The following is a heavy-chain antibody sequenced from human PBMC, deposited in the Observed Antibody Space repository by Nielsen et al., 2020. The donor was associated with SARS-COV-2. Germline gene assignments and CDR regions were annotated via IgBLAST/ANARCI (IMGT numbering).Heavy chain of an antibody. D-gene: IGHD6-6*01. CDR2: ISSSSSYT. J-gene: IGHJ4*02. CDR1: GFTFSDYY. V-gene: IGHV3-11*03. CDR3: TSARGAARRGEDY. Sequence: GESLKISCAASGFTFSDYYMSWIRQAPGKGLEWVSYISSSSSYTNYADSVKGRFTISRDNAKNSLYLQMNSLKTEDTAVYYCTSARGAARRGEDYWGQGTLVTVSS.